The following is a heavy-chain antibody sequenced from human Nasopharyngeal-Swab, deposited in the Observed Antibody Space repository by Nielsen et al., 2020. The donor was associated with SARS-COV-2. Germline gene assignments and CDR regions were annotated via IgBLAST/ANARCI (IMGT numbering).Heavy chain of an antibody. Sequence: GESLKISCATSGYRFTDYWIAWVRRAPGKGLECMGTIFPGDSDTRYSPSFQGQVTISADKSISTAYLQWSSLKASDTAMYYCVRPEGVATSFKYYFQYGMDVWGQGTMVTVPS. V-gene: IGHV5-51*01. D-gene: IGHD5-12*01. CDR1: GYRFTDYW. CDR3: VRPEGVATSFKYYFQYGMDV. J-gene: IGHJ6*02. CDR2: IFPGDSDT.